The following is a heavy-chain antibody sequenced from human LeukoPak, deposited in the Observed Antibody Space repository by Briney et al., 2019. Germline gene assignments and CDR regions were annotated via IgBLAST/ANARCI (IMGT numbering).Heavy chain of an antibody. V-gene: IGHV3-33*08. Sequence: PGGSLRLSCAASEFTFSTYGMHWVRQAPGKGLEWVALIWYDGSNKEYAESVKGRFTISRDNSKNTLYLQMNSLRDEDTAVYYCARDQGTSTTAPKRKGRFDPWGQGTLVTVSS. CDR1: EFTFSTYG. CDR2: IWYDGSNK. CDR3: ARDQGTSTTAPKRKGRFDP. D-gene: IGHD1-1*01. J-gene: IGHJ5*02.